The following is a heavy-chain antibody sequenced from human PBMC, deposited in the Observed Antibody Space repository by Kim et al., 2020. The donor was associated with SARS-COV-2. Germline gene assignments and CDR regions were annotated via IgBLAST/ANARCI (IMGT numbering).Heavy chain of an antibody. CDR1: GFTFSSYS. CDR3: ARAFGYCSGGSCRY. V-gene: IGHV3-48*02. D-gene: IGHD2-15*01. J-gene: IGHJ4*02. Sequence: GGSLRLSCAASGFTFSSYSMNWVRQAPGKGLEWVSYISSSSSTIYYADSVKGRFTISRDNAKNSLYLQMNSLRDEDTAVYYCARAFGYCSGGSCRYWGQGTLVTVSS. CDR2: ISSSSSTI.